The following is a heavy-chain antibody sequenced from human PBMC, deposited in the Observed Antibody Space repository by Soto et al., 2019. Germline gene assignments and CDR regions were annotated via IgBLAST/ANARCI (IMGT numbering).Heavy chain of an antibody. CDR2: IYYSGTT. CDR3: ARQSPDYLGSVGWFDP. D-gene: IGHD1-26*01. V-gene: IGHV4-39*01. CDR1: GGSISSSSYY. J-gene: IGHJ5*02. Sequence: SETLSLICTVSGGSISSSSYYWVWIRQPPGKGLEWIGSIYYSGTTYYNPSLKSRVTISVDTSKNQFSLKLRSVTAADTAVYYCARQSPDYLGSVGWFDPWGQGTLVTVSS.